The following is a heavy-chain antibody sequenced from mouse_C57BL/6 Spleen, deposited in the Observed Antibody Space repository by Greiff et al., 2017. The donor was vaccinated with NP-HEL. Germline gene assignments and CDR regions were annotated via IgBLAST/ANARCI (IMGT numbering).Heavy chain of an antibody. CDR1: GFTFSSYT. CDR3: ARHDLYYYGSSYYAMDY. D-gene: IGHD1-1*01. Sequence: EVKVEESGGGLVKPGGSLKLSCAASGFTFSSYTMSWVRQTPEKRLEWVATISGGGGNTYYPDSVKGRFTISRDNAKNTLYLQMSSLRSEDTALYYCARHDLYYYGSSYYAMDYWGQGTSVTVSS. J-gene: IGHJ4*01. V-gene: IGHV5-9*01. CDR2: ISGGGGNT.